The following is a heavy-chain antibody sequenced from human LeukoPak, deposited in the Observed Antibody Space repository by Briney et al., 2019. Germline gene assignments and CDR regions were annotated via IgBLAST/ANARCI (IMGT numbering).Heavy chain of an antibody. Sequence: ASVKGSCKASGYTFTSYDINWVRQATGQGLEWMGWMNPNSGNTGYAQKFQGRVTMTRNTSISTAYMELSSLRSEDTAVYYCARGGYYYDSSGYYYVFDYWGQGTLVTVSS. D-gene: IGHD3-22*01. V-gene: IGHV1-8*01. CDR1: GYTFTSYD. CDR3: ARGGYYYDSSGYYYVFDY. CDR2: MNPNSGNT. J-gene: IGHJ4*02.